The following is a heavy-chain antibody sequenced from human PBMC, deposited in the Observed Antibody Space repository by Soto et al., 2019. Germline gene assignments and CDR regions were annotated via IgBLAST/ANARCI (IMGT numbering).Heavy chain of an antibody. Sequence: EVQLLESGGGLVQPGGSLTLSCAASGFTFSSYAMSWVRQAPGKGLEWVSAISGSGLNTYYAESVKGRFTISRDNSKNTLYLQLNSLGAEDTAIYYCAKAFPPYYGSGSSYYFTFWGQGTLVTVSS. CDR3: AKAFPPYYGSGSSYYFTF. CDR2: ISGSGLNT. D-gene: IGHD3-10*01. V-gene: IGHV3-23*01. CDR1: GFTFSSYA. J-gene: IGHJ4*02.